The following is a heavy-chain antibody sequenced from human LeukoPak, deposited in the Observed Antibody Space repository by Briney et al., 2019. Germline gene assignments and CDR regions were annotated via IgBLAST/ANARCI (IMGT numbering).Heavy chain of an antibody. CDR2: VYNSGST. Sequence: PSETLSLTCTVSGGSISTYYWSWIRQPPGKKLEWIGHVYNSGSTNYNPSLKSRVTISMDTSKNQFSLQVSTVTAADTAVYYCARGSGRYYFYGIDVWGQGTTFTVSS. D-gene: IGHD7-27*01. CDR1: GGSISTYY. J-gene: IGHJ6*02. V-gene: IGHV4-59*01. CDR3: ARGSGRYYFYGIDV.